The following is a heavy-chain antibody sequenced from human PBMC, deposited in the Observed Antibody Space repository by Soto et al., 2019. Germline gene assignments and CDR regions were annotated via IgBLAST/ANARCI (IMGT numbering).Heavy chain of an antibody. V-gene: IGHV4-39*01. J-gene: IGHJ5*02. Sequence: TSETLSLTCTVSGGSLSSNRYYLGWIRQPPGKGLEWIGSIYYSGNTYCNPSLKSRVTISVDTSKNQFSLKLNSVTAADTAVYYCASDHNSWFDPWGQGTLVTVSS. CDR3: ASDHNSWFDP. CDR2: IYYSGNT. CDR1: GGSLSSNRYY.